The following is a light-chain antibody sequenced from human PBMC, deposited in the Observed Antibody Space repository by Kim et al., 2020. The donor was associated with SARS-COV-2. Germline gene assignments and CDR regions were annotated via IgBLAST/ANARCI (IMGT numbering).Light chain of an antibody. Sequence: SYELTQPLSVSVAPGKTARITCGGNNIGSKSVHWYQQKPGQAPVLVIYYDSDRPSGIPERFSGSNSGNTATLTISRVEAGDEADYYCQVWDSSSDHRVFGGGTQLTVL. CDR1: NIGSKS. J-gene: IGLJ3*02. V-gene: IGLV3-21*04. CDR3: QVWDSSSDHRV. CDR2: YDS.